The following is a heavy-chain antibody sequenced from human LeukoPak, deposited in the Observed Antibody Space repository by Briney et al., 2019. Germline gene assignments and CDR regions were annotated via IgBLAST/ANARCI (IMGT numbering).Heavy chain of an antibody. CDR2: ISWNSGSI. J-gene: IGHJ4*02. CDR1: GFSVSTDH. V-gene: IGHV3-9*01. Sequence: GGSLRLSCAASGFSVSTDHMSWVRQAPGKGLEWVSGISWNSGSIGYADSVKGRFTISRDNAKNSLYLQMNSLRAEDTAVYYCAKEFVSVGGDSSSLDYWGQGTLVTVSP. D-gene: IGHD2-21*02. CDR3: AKEFVSVGGDSSSLDY.